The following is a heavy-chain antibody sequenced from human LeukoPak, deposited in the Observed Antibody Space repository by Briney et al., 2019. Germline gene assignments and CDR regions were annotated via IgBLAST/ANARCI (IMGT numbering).Heavy chain of an antibody. D-gene: IGHD1-26*01. CDR2: IYSGGST. Sequence: GGSLRLSCAASGFTVSSNYMSWVRQAPGKGLEWVSVIYSGGSTYYADSVKGRFTISRDNSKNTLYLQMNSLRAEDTAVYYCARERKPFAGALSGSYSNWGQGTLVTVSS. V-gene: IGHV3-66*02. CDR3: ARERKPFAGALSGSYSN. J-gene: IGHJ4*02. CDR1: GFTVSSNY.